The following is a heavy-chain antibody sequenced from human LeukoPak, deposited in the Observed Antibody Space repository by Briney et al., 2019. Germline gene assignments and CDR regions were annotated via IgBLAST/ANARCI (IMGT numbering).Heavy chain of an antibody. CDR2: INPNSGGT. CDR3: ARLSGRRIAVAEGWFDP. V-gene: IGHV1-2*02. J-gene: IGHJ5*02. CDR1: GYTFTGYY. Sequence: ASVTVSCKASGYTFTGYYMHWVRQAPGQGLEWMGWINPNSGGTNYAQKFQGRVTMTRDTSISTAYMELSRLRSDDTAVYYCARLSGRRIAVAEGWFDPWGQGTLVTVSS. D-gene: IGHD6-19*01.